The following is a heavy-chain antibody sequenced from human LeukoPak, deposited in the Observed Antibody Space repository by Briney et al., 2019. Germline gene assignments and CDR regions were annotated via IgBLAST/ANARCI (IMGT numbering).Heavy chain of an antibody. CDR1: GFTFSSYG. V-gene: IGHV3-33*01. CDR2: IWYDGSNK. D-gene: IGHD3-10*01. CDR3: ATARPQKIWFGELLDDY. J-gene: IGHJ4*02. Sequence: GGSLRLSCAASGFTFSSYGMHWVRQAPGKGLEWVAVIWYDGSNKYYADSVKGRFTISRDNSKNTLYLQMNSLRAEDTAVYYCATARPQKIWFGELLDDYWGQGAQVTVSS.